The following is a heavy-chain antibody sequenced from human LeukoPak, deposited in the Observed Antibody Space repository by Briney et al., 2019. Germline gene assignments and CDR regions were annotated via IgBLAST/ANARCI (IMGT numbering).Heavy chain of an antibody. CDR1: GFTVSNNY. CDR2: MYSVGST. D-gene: IGHD3-10*01. Sequence: GGSLRLSCAASGFTVSNNYMTWVRQPPGKGLEWVSVMYSVGSTYYADSVKGRFTISRDNSKNTLYLQMNSLRAEDTAVYYCARDYQTYYYGSGSYYYYYYGMDVWGQGTTVTVSS. J-gene: IGHJ6*02. V-gene: IGHV3-66*02. CDR3: ARDYQTYYYGSGSYYYYYYGMDV.